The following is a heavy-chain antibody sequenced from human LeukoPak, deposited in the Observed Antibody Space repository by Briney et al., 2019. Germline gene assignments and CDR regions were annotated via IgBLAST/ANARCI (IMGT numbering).Heavy chain of an antibody. CDR2: ISYDGSNK. Sequence: GGSLRLSCAASGFTFSSYAMHWVRQAPGKGLEWVAVISYDGSNKYYADSVKGRFTISRDNSKNKLYLQMNSLRAEDTAVYYCARFGCSSTSCYAGFDYWGQGTLVTASS. CDR3: ARFGCSSTSCYAGFDY. CDR1: GFTFSSYA. J-gene: IGHJ4*02. D-gene: IGHD2-2*01. V-gene: IGHV3-30*04.